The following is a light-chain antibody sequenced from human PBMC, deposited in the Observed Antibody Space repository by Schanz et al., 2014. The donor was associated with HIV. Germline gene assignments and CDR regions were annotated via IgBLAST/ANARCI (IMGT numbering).Light chain of an antibody. CDR3: QQYNSWPRT. CDR1: QSVSSN. J-gene: IGKJ1*01. CDR2: GAS. Sequence: PGETATLSCRASQSVSSNLAWYQQKSGQAPRLLIYGASTRATGIPARFSGSGSGTEFTLTISSLQSEDFAVYSCQQYNSWPRTFGQGTKVEIK. V-gene: IGKV3-15*01.